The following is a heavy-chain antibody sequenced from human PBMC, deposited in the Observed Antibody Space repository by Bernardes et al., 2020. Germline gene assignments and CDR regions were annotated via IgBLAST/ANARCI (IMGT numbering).Heavy chain of an antibody. D-gene: IGHD2-15*01. J-gene: IGHJ6*04. V-gene: IGHV1-69*06. CDR2: IIPIFGTA. CDR1: GGTVISYA. CDR3: ASPDIVVVVAPGTDLYGMDV. Sequence: SSVKVSCKASGGTVISYAISWVRQAPGQGLEWMGGIIPIFGTANYAQKFQGRVTITADKSTSTAYMELSSLRSEDTAVYYCASPDIVVVVAPGTDLYGMDVWGKGTTVTVSS.